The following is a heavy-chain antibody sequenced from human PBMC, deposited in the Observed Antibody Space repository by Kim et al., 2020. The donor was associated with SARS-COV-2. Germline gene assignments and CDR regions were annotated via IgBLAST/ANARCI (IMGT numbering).Heavy chain of an antibody. CDR1: GGSIRSGGKF. CDR2: ISYSGNP. Sequence: SETLSLTCSVSGGSIRSGGKFWTWIRQHPAKGLEWMGYISYSGNPHYSPSLRSRVSISLQTSENQYSLELTSVTAADTAIYYCPRGHPLYYWGQGIRVTV. CDR3: PRGHPLYY. V-gene: IGHV4-31*03. J-gene: IGHJ4*02.